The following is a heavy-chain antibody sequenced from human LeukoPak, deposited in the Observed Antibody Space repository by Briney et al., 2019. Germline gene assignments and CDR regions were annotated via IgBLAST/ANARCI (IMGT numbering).Heavy chain of an antibody. Sequence: LRLSCAASGFTFNGFGMHWVRQAPGKGLEWIGTIYYSENTFYNPSLKSRLTISVDTSKNQFSLKLSSVTAADAAVYYCARQNGGWYGRYLGKSAHFDYWGQGTLVSVSS. V-gene: IGHV4-38-2*01. CDR2: IYYSENT. CDR3: ARQNGGWYGRYLGKSAHFDY. CDR1: GFTFNGFG. J-gene: IGHJ4*02. D-gene: IGHD6-19*01.